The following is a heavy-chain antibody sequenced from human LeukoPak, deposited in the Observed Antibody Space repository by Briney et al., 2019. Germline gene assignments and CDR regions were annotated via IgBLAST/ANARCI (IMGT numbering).Heavy chain of an antibody. V-gene: IGHV1-46*01. Sequence: GASVKVSCKASGYTFTSYYMHWVRQAPGQGLEWMGIINPCGGSTSYAQKFQGRVTMTRDTSTSTVYMELSSLRSEDTAVYYCARDSEKLLWFGELPPSYGMDVWGQGTTVTVSS. CDR2: INPCGGST. CDR1: GYTFTSYY. D-gene: IGHD3-10*01. CDR3: ARDSEKLLWFGELPPSYGMDV. J-gene: IGHJ6*02.